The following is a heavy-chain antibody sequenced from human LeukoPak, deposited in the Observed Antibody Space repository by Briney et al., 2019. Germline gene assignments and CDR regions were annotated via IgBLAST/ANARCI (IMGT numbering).Heavy chain of an antibody. Sequence: GGSLRLSCAVSGFTFSSYAMSWVRQAPGKGLEWVSAITGSGTGSGDSTYYADSVKGRFTISRDNSKNTLYLQMNSLRAEDTAVYYCAKVTSVVVVPALPYYFDYWGQGTLVTVSS. V-gene: IGHV3-23*01. J-gene: IGHJ4*02. CDR2: ITGSGTGSGDST. CDR1: GFTFSSYA. D-gene: IGHD2-2*01. CDR3: AKVTSVVVVPALPYYFDY.